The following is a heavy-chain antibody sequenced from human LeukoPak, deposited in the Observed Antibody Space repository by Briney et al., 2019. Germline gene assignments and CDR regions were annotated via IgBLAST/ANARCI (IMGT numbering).Heavy chain of an antibody. J-gene: IGHJ4*02. D-gene: IGHD3-16*02. CDR1: GYTFTSYY. Sequence: GASVKVSCKASGYTFTSYYMHWVRQAPGQGLEWMGIINPSGGSTSYAQKFQGRVTITADESTSTAYMELSSLRSEDTAVYYCAREIYDYVWGSYRPYYFDYWGQGTLVTVSS. CDR3: AREIYDYVWGSYRPYYFDY. CDR2: INPSGGST. V-gene: IGHV1-46*01.